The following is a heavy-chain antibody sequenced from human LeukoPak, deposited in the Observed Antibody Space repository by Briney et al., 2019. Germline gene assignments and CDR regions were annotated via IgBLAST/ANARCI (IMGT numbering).Heavy chain of an antibody. V-gene: IGHV3-74*01. D-gene: IGHD1-26*01. Sequence: GGSLRLSCAASGFTFSNYWMHWVRQAPGKGLVWVSRINSDGSSTSYADSVKGRFTISRDNAKNTLYLQMNSLRAEDTAVYYCARVSSGSYFGYYYYYIDVWGKGTTVTVSS. J-gene: IGHJ6*03. CDR3: ARVSSGSYFGYYYYYIDV. CDR1: GFTFSNYW. CDR2: INSDGSST.